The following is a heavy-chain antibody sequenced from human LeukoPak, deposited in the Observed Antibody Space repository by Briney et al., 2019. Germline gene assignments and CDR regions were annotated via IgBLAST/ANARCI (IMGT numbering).Heavy chain of an antibody. CDR1: GGSLSSYY. J-gene: IGHJ6*03. Sequence: SETLSLTCTVSGGSLSSYYWSWIRQPPGKGREWVGYIFYSGSTNYNPSLKSRVTISVDTSKNQFSLKLDAVTAAGTAVYYWARGERQLGSYYFYYMDDWGKGTTVTISS. CDR2: IFYSGST. CDR3: ARGERQLGSYYFYYMDD. V-gene: IGHV4-59*01. D-gene: IGHD6-13*01.